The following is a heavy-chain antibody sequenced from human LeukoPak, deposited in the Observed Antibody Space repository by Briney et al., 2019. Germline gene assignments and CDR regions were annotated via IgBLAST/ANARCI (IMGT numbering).Heavy chain of an antibody. D-gene: IGHD2-8*01. J-gene: IGHJ4*02. Sequence: GGSLRLSCTASGFSFTSYEIHWVRQVPGKGLEWVSYISTSGSAIYADSVKSRFTISRDSAKNSLYLQMNSLSAEDTAVYYCARVKYCSNGICYNRYYFDYWGQGTLVTVSS. V-gene: IGHV3-48*03. CDR1: GFSFTSYE. CDR3: ARVKYCSNGICYNRYYFDY. CDR2: ISTSGSAI.